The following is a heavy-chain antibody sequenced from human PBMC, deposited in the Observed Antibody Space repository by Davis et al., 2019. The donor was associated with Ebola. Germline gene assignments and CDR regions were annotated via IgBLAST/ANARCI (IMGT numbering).Heavy chain of an antibody. J-gene: IGHJ4*02. D-gene: IGHD2-2*01. CDR3: GRRMHCAAISCDPT. Sequence: MPSETLSLTCTVSGVSISSSSYYWAWIRQPPGKGLEWVASIYYDGSAYYNPSLKGRVTISADTSKSQLLLELSSVTAADTAVYYCGRRMHCAAISCDPTWGQGTLVTVSS. V-gene: IGHV4-39*01. CDR1: GVSISSSSYY. CDR2: IYYDGSA.